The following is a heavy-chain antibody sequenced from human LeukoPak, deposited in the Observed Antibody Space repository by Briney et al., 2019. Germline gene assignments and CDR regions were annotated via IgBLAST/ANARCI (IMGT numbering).Heavy chain of an antibody. J-gene: IGHJ4*02. Sequence: PGGSLRLSCAASGFTFYNYAMSWVRQAPGKGLEWVSAISGSGGGTYYADSVRGRFTISRDNSKKTLNLQMNSLRAEDTAVYYCAKVRHPHGPPDQYFDHWGQGTLVTVSS. CDR2: ISGSGGGT. CDR1: GFTFYNYA. D-gene: IGHD2-8*01. V-gene: IGHV3-23*01. CDR3: AKVRHPHGPPDQYFDH.